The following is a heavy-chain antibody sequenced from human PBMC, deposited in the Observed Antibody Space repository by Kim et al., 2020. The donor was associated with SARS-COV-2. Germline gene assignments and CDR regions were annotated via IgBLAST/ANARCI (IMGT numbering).Heavy chain of an antibody. CDR3: ASQLLFLAFDI. CDR1: GGSFSGYY. D-gene: IGHD2-21*02. CDR2: INHSGST. V-gene: IGHV4-34*01. Sequence: SETLSLTCAVYGGSFSGYYWSWIRQPPGKGLEWIGEINHSGSTNYNPSLKNRVTISVDTSKNQFSLKLSSVTAADTAVYYCASQLLFLAFDIWGQGTMVTVSS. J-gene: IGHJ3*02.